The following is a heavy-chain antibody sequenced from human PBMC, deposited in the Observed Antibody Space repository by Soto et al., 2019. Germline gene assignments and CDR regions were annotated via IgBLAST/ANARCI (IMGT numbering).Heavy chain of an antibody. Sequence: VGSLRLSCAASGFTFSSYAMSWVGQAPGKGLEWVSAISGSGGSTYYADSVKGRFTISRDNSKNTLYLQMNSLRAEDTAVYYCAKDRVWDYDFWSGDPNYYYGMDVWGQGTTVTVSS. CDR2: ISGSGGST. CDR3: AKDRVWDYDFWSGDPNYYYGMDV. CDR1: GFTFSSYA. V-gene: IGHV3-23*01. D-gene: IGHD3-3*01. J-gene: IGHJ6*02.